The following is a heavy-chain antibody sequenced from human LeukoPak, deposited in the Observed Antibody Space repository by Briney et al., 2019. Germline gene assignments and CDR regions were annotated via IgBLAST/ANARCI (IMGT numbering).Heavy chain of an antibody. J-gene: IGHJ3*02. CDR1: GFTFSSYG. CDR2: ISYDGSNK. D-gene: IGHD3-22*01. CDR3: VKATSWYYYDSSGYPKGDPNGAFDI. V-gene: IGHV3-30*18. Sequence: GGSLRLSCAASGFTFSSYGVHWVRQAPGKGLEWVAVISYDGSNKYYADSVKGRFTISRDNSKNTLYLQMNSLRAEDTAVYYCVKATSWYYYDSSGYPKGDPNGAFDIWGQGTMVTVSS.